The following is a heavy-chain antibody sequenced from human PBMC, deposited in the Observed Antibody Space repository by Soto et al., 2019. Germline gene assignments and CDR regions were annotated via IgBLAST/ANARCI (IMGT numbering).Heavy chain of an antibody. V-gene: IGHV4-34*01. Sequence: PSETLSLTCAVYGGSFSGYYWSWIRQPPGKGLEWIGEINHSGSTNYNPSLKSRVTISVDTSKNQFSLKLSSVTAADTAVYYCARGGYGRLNFDYWGQGTLVTVSS. CDR3: ARGGYGRLNFDY. D-gene: IGHD5-18*01. J-gene: IGHJ4*02. CDR1: GGSFSGYY. CDR2: INHSGST.